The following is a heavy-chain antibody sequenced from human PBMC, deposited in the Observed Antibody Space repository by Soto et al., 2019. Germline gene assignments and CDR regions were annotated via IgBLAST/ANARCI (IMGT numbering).Heavy chain of an antibody. D-gene: IGHD3-22*01. CDR2: INYSGST. Sequence: SETLSLTCTVSGGSISSSSYYWGWVRQPPVKGLEWLGGINYSGSTNYNPSLKSRVTISVDTSKNQFSLKLSSVTAADTAVYYCARARRPRLPYYDSSGYAVFDYWGQGTLVTVSS. J-gene: IGHJ4*02. V-gene: IGHV4-39*07. CDR3: ARARRPRLPYYDSSGYAVFDY. CDR1: GGSISSSSYY.